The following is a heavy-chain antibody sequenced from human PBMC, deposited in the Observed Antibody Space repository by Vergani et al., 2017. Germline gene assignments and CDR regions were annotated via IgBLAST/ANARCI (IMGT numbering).Heavy chain of an antibody. D-gene: IGHD3-3*01. Sequence: QLQLQESGPGLVKPSETLSLTCTVSGGSISSSSYYWGWIRPPPGKWMEWIGSIYYSGSTYYNPSLKSRVTISVDTSRNQFSLKLISVTAADTAVYYCASYDFWSGYYPDGDWYFDLWGRGTLVTVSS. V-gene: IGHV4-39*07. J-gene: IGHJ2*01. CDR2: IYYSGST. CDR3: ASYDFWSGYYPDGDWYFDL. CDR1: GGSISSSSYY.